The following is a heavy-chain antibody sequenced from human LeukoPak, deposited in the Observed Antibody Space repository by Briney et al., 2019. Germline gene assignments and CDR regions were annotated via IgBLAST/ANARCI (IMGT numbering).Heavy chain of an antibody. J-gene: IGHJ4*02. D-gene: IGHD3-22*01. CDR3: ARAFDDEYYYDSGDY. Sequence: PGGSLRLSCAASGFTFSSYSMNWVRQAPGKGLEWVSSISSSSSYIYYADSVKGRFTIPRDNAKNSLYLQMNSLRAEDTAVYYCARAFDDEYYYDSGDYWGQGTLVTVSS. CDR1: GFTFSSYS. V-gene: IGHV3-21*01. CDR2: ISSSSSYI.